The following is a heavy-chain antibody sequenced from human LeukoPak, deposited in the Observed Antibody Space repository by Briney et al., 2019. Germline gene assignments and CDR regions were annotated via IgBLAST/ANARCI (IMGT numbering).Heavy chain of an antibody. V-gene: IGHV3-23*01. J-gene: IGHJ4*02. CDR3: ARTGGSQGGNY. Sequence: PGGSLRLSCAASGFTFSTFAMIWVRQPPGKGLEWVSSIFPSGGEIHYADSVRDRFTISRDNSKSTLSLQMNSLRAEDTAIYYCARTGGSQGGNYWGQGTLVTVSS. CDR2: IFPSGGEI. D-gene: IGHD1-26*01. CDR1: GFTFSTFA.